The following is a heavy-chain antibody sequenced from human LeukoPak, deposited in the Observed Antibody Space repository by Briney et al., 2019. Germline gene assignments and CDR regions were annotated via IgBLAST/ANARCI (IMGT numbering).Heavy chain of an antibody. CDR1: GFTFSAYW. J-gene: IGHJ4*02. D-gene: IGHD4-23*01. CDR3: ARKTVVGSYFDY. V-gene: IGHV3-7*03. CDR2: IKQDGSGK. Sequence: PGGSLRLSCAASGFTFSAYWMSWVRQAPGKGLEWVANIKQDGSGKYYVDSVKGRFTISRDNAKNSLYLQMNSLRAEGTAVYYCARKTVVGSYFDYWGQGTPVTVSS.